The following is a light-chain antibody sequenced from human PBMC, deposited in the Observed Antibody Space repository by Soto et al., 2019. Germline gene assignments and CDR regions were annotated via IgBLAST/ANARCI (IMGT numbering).Light chain of an antibody. J-gene: IGKJ4*01. CDR3: QHYNSYSLT. Sequence: DIQMTQSPSTLSASVGDRVTITCRASQSISSWLAWYQQKPGKAPNLLIYDASSLESGVPSRFSGSGSGTEFTLTISSLQPDDFATYYCQHYNSYSLTFGGGTKVDIK. V-gene: IGKV1-5*01. CDR1: QSISSW. CDR2: DAS.